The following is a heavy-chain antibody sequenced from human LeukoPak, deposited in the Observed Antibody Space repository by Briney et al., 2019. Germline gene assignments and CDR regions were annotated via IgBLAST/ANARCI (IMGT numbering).Heavy chain of an antibody. J-gene: IGHJ4*02. CDR3: ARHQYYDLWRGFYIQY. V-gene: IGHV4-39*01. CDR2: MYYSGST. D-gene: IGHD3-3*01. Sequence: SETLSLTCTVSGGSISSSSYYWGCIRQPPGKGLECIGSMYYSGSTYHNPSLKSRVTISVDTSKNQFSLKLSSVTAADTAVYYCARHQYYDLWRGFYIQYWGQGTLVTVSS. CDR1: GGSISSSSYY.